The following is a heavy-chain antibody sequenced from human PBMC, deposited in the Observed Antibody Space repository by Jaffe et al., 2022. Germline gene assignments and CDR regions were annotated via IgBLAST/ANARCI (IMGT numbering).Heavy chain of an antibody. CDR2: IYHSGST. CDR1: GGSISSSNW. CDR3: ARNFGYSSSWYEFGSEADAEYFQH. D-gene: IGHD6-13*01. Sequence: QVQLQESGPGLVKPSGTLSLTCAVSGGSISSSNWWSWIRQPPGKGLEWIGEIYHSGSTNYNPSLKSRVTISVDKSKNQFSLKLSSVTAADTAVYYCARNFGYSSSWYEFGSEADAEYFQHWGQGTLVTVSS. V-gene: IGHV4-4*02. J-gene: IGHJ1*01.